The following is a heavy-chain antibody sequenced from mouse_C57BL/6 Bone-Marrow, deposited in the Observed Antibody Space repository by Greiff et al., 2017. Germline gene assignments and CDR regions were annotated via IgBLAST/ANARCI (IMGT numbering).Heavy chain of an antibody. Sequence: QVQLQQPGAELVKPGASVKLSCKASGYTFTSYWMQWVKQRPGQGLEWIGEIDPSDSYTNYNQKFKGKATLTVDTSSSTAYMQLSSLTSEDSAVYYCARWAFITTGEGYFDVWGTGTTDTVSS. V-gene: IGHV1-50*01. CDR3: ARWAFITTGEGYFDV. CDR2: IDPSDSYT. J-gene: IGHJ1*03. CDR1: GYTFTSYW. D-gene: IGHD1-1*01.